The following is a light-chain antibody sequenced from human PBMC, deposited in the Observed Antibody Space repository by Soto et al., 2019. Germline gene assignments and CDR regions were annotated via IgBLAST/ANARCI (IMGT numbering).Light chain of an antibody. CDR2: AAS. CDR3: QQSYSTPGT. J-gene: IGKJ2*01. Sequence: DIQMTQSPSSLSASVGDRVTITCRASQSISSYLNWYQQKPGKAPKLLIYAASSLQSGVPSRFSGRGSGTDFTLTIRSLQPEDFATYYCQQSYSTPGTFGQGTKLEIK. V-gene: IGKV1-39*01. CDR1: QSISSY.